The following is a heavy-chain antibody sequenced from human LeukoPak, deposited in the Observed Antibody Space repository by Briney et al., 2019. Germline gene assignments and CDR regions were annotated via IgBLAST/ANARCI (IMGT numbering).Heavy chain of an antibody. CDR3: ASQVTIFGGGKYFDY. Sequence: GGSLRLSCAASGFTFSDYYMSWIRQAPGKGLEWVSYITGSSSHTNYADSVKGRFTISRDNAKKSLYLQMNSLRAEDTAVYYCASQVTIFGGGKYFDYWGQGTLVTVSS. J-gene: IGHJ4*02. D-gene: IGHD3-3*01. CDR2: ITGSSSHT. CDR1: GFTFSDYY. V-gene: IGHV3-11*03.